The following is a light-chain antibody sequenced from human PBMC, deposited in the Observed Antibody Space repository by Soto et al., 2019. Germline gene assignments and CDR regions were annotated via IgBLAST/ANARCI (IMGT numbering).Light chain of an antibody. Sequence: VLTQPPSASGTPGQRVTISCSGSSSNIGSKDVNWYQQLPETAPKVLMYSNNQRPSGVPDRFSGSKSGTSASLAISGLQSGDEADYYCAEWENSRNGYVLGTGTKVTVL. J-gene: IGLJ1*01. V-gene: IGLV1-44*01. CDR3: AEWENSRNGYV. CDR1: SSNIGSKD. CDR2: SNN.